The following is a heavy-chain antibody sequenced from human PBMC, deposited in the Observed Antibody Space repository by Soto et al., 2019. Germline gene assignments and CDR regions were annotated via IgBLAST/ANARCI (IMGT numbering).Heavy chain of an antibody. CDR1: GFAFSSYA. CDR3: AKDRFLEWLFDY. CDR2: ISGSGGST. J-gene: IGHJ4*02. V-gene: IGHV3-23*01. D-gene: IGHD3-3*01. Sequence: GGSLRLSCAASGFAFSSYAMSWVRQAPGKGLEWVSAISGSGGSTYYADSVKGRFTISRDNSKNTLYLQMSSLRAEDTAVYYCAKDRFLEWLFDYWGQGTLVTVSS.